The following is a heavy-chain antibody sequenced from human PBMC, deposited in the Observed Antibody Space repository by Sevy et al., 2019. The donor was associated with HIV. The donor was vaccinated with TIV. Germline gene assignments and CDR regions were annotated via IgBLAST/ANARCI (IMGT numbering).Heavy chain of an antibody. J-gene: IGHJ4*02. CDR2: INHSGST. V-gene: IGHV4-34*01. Sequence: SETLSLTCAVYGGSFSSYYWSWIRQPPGKGLEWIGEINHSGSTNYNPSLKSRVTISVDTSKNQFSLKLSSVTAADTAVYYCARIKEATIMEIDYWSQGTLVTVSS. D-gene: IGHD5-12*01. CDR3: ARIKEATIMEIDY. CDR1: GGSFSSYY.